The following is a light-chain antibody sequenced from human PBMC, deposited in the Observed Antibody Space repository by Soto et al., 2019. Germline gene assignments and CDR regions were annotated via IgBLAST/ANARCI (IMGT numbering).Light chain of an antibody. CDR2: DAS. V-gene: IGKV3-11*01. J-gene: IGKJ5*01. CDR1: QSVSSY. Sequence: EIVLTQSPVTLSLSPGERATLSCRASQSVSSYLAWYQQKPGQAPRLLIYDASNRATGIPARFSGSGSGTDFSFTITSLQPEDSATYYCQQYDTRPTMTFGQGTRLEIK. CDR3: QQYDTRPTMT.